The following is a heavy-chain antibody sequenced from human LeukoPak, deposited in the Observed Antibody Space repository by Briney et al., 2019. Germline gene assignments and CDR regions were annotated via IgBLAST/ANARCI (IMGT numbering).Heavy chain of an antibody. D-gene: IGHD3-3*02. V-gene: IGHV4-59*08. CDR1: GYSISSYF. CDR3: ARLVIESAVISERNWFDP. Sequence: SETLSLTCTVTGYSISSYFWSWMRQPPGKGLEWIGSIHYTGRTNYNPSLKSRVTISVDTTTNQFSLKLSSVTAADTAVYYCARLVIESAVISERNWFDPWGQGTLVTVSS. J-gene: IGHJ5*02. CDR2: IHYTGRT.